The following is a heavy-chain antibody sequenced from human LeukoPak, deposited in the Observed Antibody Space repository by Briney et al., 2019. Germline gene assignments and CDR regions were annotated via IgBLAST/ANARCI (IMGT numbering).Heavy chain of an antibody. CDR2: INPNSGVT. J-gene: IGHJ4*02. V-gene: IGHV1-2*02. D-gene: IGHD3-22*01. CDR1: GYTFTDYY. CDR3: ARPGEGYHDISGYYTLYY. Sequence: ASVKVSCKASGYTFTDYYIHWVRQAPGQGLEWMGWINPNSGVTNSAQRFQGRVTMTRDTSISTAYMELSRLRSDDTAVYYCARPGEGYHDISGYYTLYYWGQGTLVTVSS.